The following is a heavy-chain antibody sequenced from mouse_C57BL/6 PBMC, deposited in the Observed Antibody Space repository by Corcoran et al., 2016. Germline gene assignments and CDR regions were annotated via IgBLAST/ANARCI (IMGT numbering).Heavy chain of an antibody. V-gene: IGHV1-80*01. J-gene: IGHJ4*01. CDR3: ARYYYGSTMDY. D-gene: IGHD1-1*01. Sequence: VQLQQSGAGLVKPGASVKISCNASGSAFSSYWMNWVKQRPGKGLEWIGQIYPGDGDTNYNGKFKGKATLTADKSSSTAYMQLSSLTSEDSAVYFCARYYYGSTMDYWGQGTSVTVSS. CDR2: IYPGDGDT. CDR1: GSAFSSYW.